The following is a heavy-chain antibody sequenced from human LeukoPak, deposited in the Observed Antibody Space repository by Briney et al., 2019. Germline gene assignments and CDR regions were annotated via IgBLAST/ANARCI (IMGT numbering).Heavy chain of an antibody. V-gene: IGHV4-59*08. Sequence: SETLSLTCTVSGGSISSYYWSWIQQPPGKGLEWIGYIYYSGSTNSNPSLKSRVTISVDTSKSQFSLKLSSVTAADTAVYYCARRSGYFYGMDVWGQGTTVTVSS. CDR3: ARRSGYFYGMDV. CDR1: GGSISSYY. D-gene: IGHD6-19*01. CDR2: IYYSGST. J-gene: IGHJ6*02.